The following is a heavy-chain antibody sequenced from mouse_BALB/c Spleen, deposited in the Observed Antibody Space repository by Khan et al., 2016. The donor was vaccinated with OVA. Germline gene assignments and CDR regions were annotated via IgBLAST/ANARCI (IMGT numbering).Heavy chain of an antibody. J-gene: IGHJ1*01. CDR3: ARHRFGYFDV. Sequence: QVQLKQSGPDLVAPSQSLSITCTVSGFSLTSYGVHWVRQPPGKGLEWLVVIWSDGSTTYNSALKSRLSISKDNSKRQVFLQMNSLQPDDTAMYYCARHRFGYFDVWGAGTTVTVSS. CDR1: GFSLTSYG. CDR2: IWSDGST. V-gene: IGHV2-6-2*01.